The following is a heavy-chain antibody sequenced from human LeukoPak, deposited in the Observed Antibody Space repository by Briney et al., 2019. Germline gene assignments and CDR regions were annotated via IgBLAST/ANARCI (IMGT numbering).Heavy chain of an antibody. J-gene: IGHJ4*02. D-gene: IGHD4-17*01. Sequence: SVKVSCKASGGTFSSYAISWVGQAPGQGLEWMGGIIPIFGTANYAQKFQGRVTITADESTSTAYMELSSLRSENRAVYYCARRECGDYAHLYYFDYWGQGTLVTVSS. CDR3: ARRECGDYAHLYYFDY. CDR2: IIPIFGTA. V-gene: IGHV1-69*13. CDR1: GGTFSSYA.